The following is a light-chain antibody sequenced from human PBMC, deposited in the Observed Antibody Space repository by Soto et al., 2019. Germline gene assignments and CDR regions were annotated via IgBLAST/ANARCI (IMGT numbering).Light chain of an antibody. CDR2: AAS. CDR1: QSISSY. J-gene: IGKJ4*01. Sequence: IQMTQSPSSLSASGGDIFTMXXRASQSISSYLNWYQQKPGKAPKXLIYAASSLQSGVPSRFSGSGAGTDFTLTISSLQPEDFATYYCQQSYSTPLTFGGGTKVDIK. V-gene: IGKV1-39*01. CDR3: QQSYSTPLT.